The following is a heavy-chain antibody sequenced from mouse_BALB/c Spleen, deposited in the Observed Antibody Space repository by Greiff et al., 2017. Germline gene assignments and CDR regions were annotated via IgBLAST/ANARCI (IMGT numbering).Heavy chain of an antibody. J-gene: IGHJ4*01. V-gene: IGHV1S132*01. CDR1: GYTFTSYW. CDR3: ARSGWYYAMDY. D-gene: IGHD1-2*01. Sequence: QVQLQQSGAELVKPGASVKLSCKTSGYTFTSYWIQWVKQRPGQGLGWIGEIFPGTGTTYYNEKFKGKATLTIDTSSSTAYMQLSSLTSEDSAVYYCARSGWYYAMDYWGQGTSVTVSS. CDR2: IFPGTGTT.